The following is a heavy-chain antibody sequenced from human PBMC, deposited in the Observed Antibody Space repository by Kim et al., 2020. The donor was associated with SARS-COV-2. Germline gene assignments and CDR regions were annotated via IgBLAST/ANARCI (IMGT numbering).Heavy chain of an antibody. V-gene: IGHV1-18*01. CDR1: GYTFTSYG. CDR2: ISAYNGNT. CDR3: ARERKSNSRIAAAAYYYYGMDV. J-gene: IGHJ6*02. Sequence: ASVKVSCKASGYTFTSYGISWVRQAPGQGLEWMGWISAYNGNTNYAQKLQGRVTMTTDTSTSTAYMELRSLRSDDTAVYYCARERKSNSRIAAAAYYYYGMDVWGQGTTVTVSS. D-gene: IGHD6-13*01.